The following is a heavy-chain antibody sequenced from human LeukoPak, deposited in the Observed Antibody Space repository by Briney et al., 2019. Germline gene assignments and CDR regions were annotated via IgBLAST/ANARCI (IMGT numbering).Heavy chain of an antibody. CDR2: INTNTGNP. CDR1: GYTFTSYA. D-gene: IGHD3-3*01. J-gene: IGHJ6*03. Sequence: GASVKVSCKASGYTFTSYAMNWVRQAPGQGLEWMGWINTNTGNPTYAQGFTGRFVFSLDTSVSTAYLQISSLKAEDTAVYYCARGMGYDFFRGNYYYYMDVWGKGTTVTVSS. V-gene: IGHV7-4-1*02. CDR3: ARGMGYDFFRGNYYYYMDV.